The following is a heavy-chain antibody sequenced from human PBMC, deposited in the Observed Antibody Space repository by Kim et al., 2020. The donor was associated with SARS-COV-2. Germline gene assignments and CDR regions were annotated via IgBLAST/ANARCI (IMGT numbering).Heavy chain of an antibody. CDR2: INTNTGNP. D-gene: IGHD3-9*01. CDR1: GYTFTSYA. CDR3: ARLPGLTDYDILTGYYLPYYSYYGMDV. J-gene: IGHJ6*02. Sequence: ASVKVSCKASGYTFTSYAMNWVRQAPGQGLEWMGWINTNTGNPTYAQGFTGRFVFSLDTSVSTAYLQISSLKAEDTAVYYCARLPGLTDYDILTGYYLPYYSYYGMDVWGQGTTVTVSS. V-gene: IGHV7-4-1*02.